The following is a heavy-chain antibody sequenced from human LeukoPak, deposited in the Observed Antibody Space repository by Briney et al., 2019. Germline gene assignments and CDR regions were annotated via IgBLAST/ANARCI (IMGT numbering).Heavy chain of an antibody. D-gene: IGHD2-2*01. J-gene: IGHJ4*02. Sequence: PGGSLRLSCAASGFTFSNYAMSWVRQAPGKGLEWVSVISGSGGTTYSADSVKGRFTISRDNSKNTLYLQMNSLRAEDTAVYYCAKDTLAVVVPAAIDYWGQGTLVTVSS. V-gene: IGHV3-23*01. CDR2: ISGSGGTT. CDR1: GFTFSNYA. CDR3: AKDTLAVVVPAAIDY.